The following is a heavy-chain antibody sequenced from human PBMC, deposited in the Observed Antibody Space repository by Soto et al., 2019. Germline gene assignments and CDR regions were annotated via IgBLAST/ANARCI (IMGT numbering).Heavy chain of an antibody. D-gene: IGHD2-2*01. J-gene: IGHJ4*02. CDR3: AKSGYCSSTSCFNFDY. Sequence: ESGGGVVQPGRSLRLSCAASGFTFSSYGMHWVRQAPGKGLEWVAVISYDGSNKYYADSVKGRFTISRDNSKNTLYLQMNSLRAEDTAVYYCAKSGYCSSTSCFNFDYWGQGTLVTVSS. CDR2: ISYDGSNK. CDR1: GFTFSSYG. V-gene: IGHV3-30*18.